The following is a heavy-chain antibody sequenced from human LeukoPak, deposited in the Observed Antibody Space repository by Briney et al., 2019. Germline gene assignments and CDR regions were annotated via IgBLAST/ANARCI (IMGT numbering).Heavy chain of an antibody. CDR3: AKDFVYYDFWSGYSYFDY. Sequence: QPGRSLRLSCAASGFTFSSYAMHWVRQAPGKGLEWVAVISYDGSNKYYADSVKGRFTISRDNSKNTLYLQMNSLRAEDTAVYYCAKDFVYYDFWSGYSYFDYWGQGTLVTVSS. V-gene: IGHV3-30-3*01. J-gene: IGHJ4*02. CDR2: ISYDGSNK. CDR1: GFTFSSYA. D-gene: IGHD3-3*01.